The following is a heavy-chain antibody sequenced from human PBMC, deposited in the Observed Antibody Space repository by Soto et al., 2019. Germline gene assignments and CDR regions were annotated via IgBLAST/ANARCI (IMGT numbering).Heavy chain of an antibody. Sequence: SETLSLTCTVSGGSISSYYWSWIRQPPGKGLEWIGYIYYSGSTNYNPSLKSRVTISVDTSKNHFSLKLNSMTAADTAVYYCARHNYGSGSTYFDYWGQGTLVTVSS. D-gene: IGHD3-10*01. CDR2: IYYSGST. CDR3: ARHNYGSGSTYFDY. V-gene: IGHV4-59*08. J-gene: IGHJ4*02. CDR1: GGSISSYY.